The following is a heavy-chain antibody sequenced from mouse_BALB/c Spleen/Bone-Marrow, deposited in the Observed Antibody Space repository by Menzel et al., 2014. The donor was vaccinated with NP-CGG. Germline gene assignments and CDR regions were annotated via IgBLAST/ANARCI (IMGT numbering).Heavy chain of an antibody. V-gene: IGHV1-69*01. Sequence: VQLQQSGAELGMPGASVKMSCKASGYTFTDNWIYWVKQRPGQGLEWIGAIDTSDSYTNYNQKFMGKASLTVDAPSSTAYVQVSSLTSDDSAVYYCARGGHDFSLDYWGQGTSVTVSS. CDR2: IDTSDSYT. CDR3: ARGGHDFSLDY. CDR1: GYTFTDNW. J-gene: IGHJ4*01. D-gene: IGHD2-4*01.